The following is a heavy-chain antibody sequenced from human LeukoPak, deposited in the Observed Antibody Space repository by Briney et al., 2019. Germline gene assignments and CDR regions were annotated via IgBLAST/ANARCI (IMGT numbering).Heavy chain of an antibody. CDR3: ARGFYSPHY. Sequence: SETLSLTRTVSGGSISSDYWSWIRQPPGKGLDWIGYIYYSGRTYYNPSLKSRITISVDTSKNQFSLKLRSVTAADTAVYYCARGFYSPHYWGQGTVVSVSS. D-gene: IGHD4-11*01. J-gene: IGHJ4*02. CDR2: IYYSGRT. CDR1: GGSISSDY. V-gene: IGHV4-59*01.